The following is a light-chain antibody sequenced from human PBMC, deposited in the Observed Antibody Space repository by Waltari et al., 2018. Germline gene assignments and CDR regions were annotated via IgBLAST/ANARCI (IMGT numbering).Light chain of an antibody. J-gene: IGLJ3*02. CDR1: NSNIGGNS. V-gene: IGLV1-44*01. CDR3: AVWDDSLGGV. CDR2: NGN. Sequence: QSVLTQPPSVSGTPGQRVTISCSGSNSNIGGNSVNWYQQLPGTAPKLLIYNGNQGPSGVPDRFSASKSGTSASLAITGLQSEDDAYYYCAVWDDSLGGVFGGGTKLTVL.